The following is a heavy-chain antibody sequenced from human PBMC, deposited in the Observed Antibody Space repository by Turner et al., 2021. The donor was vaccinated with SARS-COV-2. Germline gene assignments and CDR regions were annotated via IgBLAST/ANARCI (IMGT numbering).Heavy chain of an antibody. CDR1: GFTFSSYV. CDR3: AKAQLGYYLGVDY. J-gene: IGHJ4*02. Sequence: EVQLLESGGGLVQPGGSLRLSCAASGFTFSSYVISWVRQAPGKGLEWVSSISVSGGSTYYADSVKGRFTISRDNSKNTLYLQMNSLRAEDTAVYYCAKAQLGYYLGVDYWGQGTLVTVSS. V-gene: IGHV3-23*01. D-gene: IGHD3-3*01. CDR2: ISVSGGST.